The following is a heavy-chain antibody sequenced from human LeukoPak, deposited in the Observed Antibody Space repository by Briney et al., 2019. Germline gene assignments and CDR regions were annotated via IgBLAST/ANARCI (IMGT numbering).Heavy chain of an antibody. Sequence: GGSLRLSCAASGFTFSDYSMNWVRQAPGKGLEWVSYISSGSSTIYYADSVKGRFTISRDNAKKSLYLQMNSLRAEDTAVYYCARDIAYHAFDIWGQGTMVTVSS. V-gene: IGHV3-48*04. J-gene: IGHJ3*02. CDR3: ARDIAYHAFDI. D-gene: IGHD2-15*01. CDR1: GFTFSDYS. CDR2: ISSGSSTI.